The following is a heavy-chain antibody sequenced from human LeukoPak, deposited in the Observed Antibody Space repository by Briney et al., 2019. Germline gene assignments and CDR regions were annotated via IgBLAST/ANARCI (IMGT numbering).Heavy chain of an antibody. CDR3: ARVGPYYYGSGSPLDAFDI. Sequence: TLSLTXAVYGGSFSGYYWSWIRQPPGKGLEWIGEINHSGSTNYNPSLKSRVTISVDTSKNQFSLKLSSVTAADTAVYYCARVGPYYYGSGSPLDAFDIWGQGTMVTVSS. V-gene: IGHV4-34*01. J-gene: IGHJ3*02. CDR1: GGSFSGYY. CDR2: INHSGST. D-gene: IGHD3-10*01.